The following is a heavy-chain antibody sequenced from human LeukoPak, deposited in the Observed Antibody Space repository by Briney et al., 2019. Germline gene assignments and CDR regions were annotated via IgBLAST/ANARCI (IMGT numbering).Heavy chain of an antibody. CDR2: IIYDGGST. CDR1: AFTFSTYW. V-gene: IGHV3-74*03. Sequence: QPGGSLRLSCAASAFTFSTYWMHWVRQAPGKGLVWVSRIIYDGGSTKYADSVKGRFTISRDNAKNTLFLQMNSLRAEDTAVYYCARAYGMDVWGQGTTVTVSS. CDR3: ARAYGMDV. J-gene: IGHJ6*02.